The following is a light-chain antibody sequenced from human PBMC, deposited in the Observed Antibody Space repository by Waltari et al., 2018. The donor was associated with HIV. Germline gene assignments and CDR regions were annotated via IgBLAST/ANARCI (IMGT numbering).Light chain of an antibody. V-gene: IGLV2-11*01. J-gene: IGLJ3*02. CDR3: CAYAGGWV. CDR1: SGDLGNYNF. CDR2: DVS. Sequence: QSALTQPRSVSGSPGQSVTISCTGTSGDLGNYNFFSWYQHHPGTAPKRVIYDVSKRPSGVPDRFSGSKSANTASLTISGLRAEDEVDYYCCAYAGGWVFGGGTEVTVL.